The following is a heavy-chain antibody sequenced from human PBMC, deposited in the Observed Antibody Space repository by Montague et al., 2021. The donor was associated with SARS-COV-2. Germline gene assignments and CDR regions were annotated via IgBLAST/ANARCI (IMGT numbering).Heavy chain of an antibody. Sequence: CAISGDSVSMDRPACSWDRQSSAIRFQWLLVSYYRPKWYNDYAVSVKSRITINPDTSKNQISLQLNSVTPEDTAVYYCARTSASSDYWGQGTLVTVSS. CDR1: GDSVSMDRPA. V-gene: IGHV6-1*01. J-gene: IGHJ4*02. CDR2: SYYRPKWYN. CDR3: ARTSASSDY. D-gene: IGHD1-26*01.